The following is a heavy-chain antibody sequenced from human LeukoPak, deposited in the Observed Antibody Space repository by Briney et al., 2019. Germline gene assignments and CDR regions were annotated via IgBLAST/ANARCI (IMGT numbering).Heavy chain of an antibody. CDR1: GGPISSYD. Sequence: SETLSLTCTVSGGPISSYDWSWIRQPPGKGLEWIGYIYYMGSTNYNPSLKSRVTISVDTSKNQFSLKLSSVTAADTAVYYCARDRGSSSWYRGGWFDPWGQGTLVTVSS. CDR2: IYYMGST. D-gene: IGHD6-13*01. J-gene: IGHJ5*02. CDR3: ARDRGSSSWYRGGWFDP. V-gene: IGHV4-59*01.